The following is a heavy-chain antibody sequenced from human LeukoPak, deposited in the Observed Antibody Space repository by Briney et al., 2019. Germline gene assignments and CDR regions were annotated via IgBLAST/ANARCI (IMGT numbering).Heavy chain of an antibody. CDR2: IRYDGSNK. J-gene: IGHJ4*02. V-gene: IGHV3-30*02. CDR1: GFTFSSYW. D-gene: IGHD6-19*01. CDR3: AKDLGGWLKGGFDY. Sequence: GGSLRLSCAASGFTFSSYWMSWVRQAPGKGLEWVAFIRYDGSNKYYADSVKGRFTISRDNSKNTLYLQMNSLRAEDTAVYYCAKDLGGWLKGGFDYWGQGTLVTVSS.